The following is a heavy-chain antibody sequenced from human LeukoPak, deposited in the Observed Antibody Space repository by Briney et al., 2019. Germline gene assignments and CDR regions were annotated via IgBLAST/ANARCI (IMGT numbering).Heavy chain of an antibody. CDR2: IKQDGTEK. CDR3: ARDWEGRTIQYNWFGP. J-gene: IGHJ5*02. Sequence: GGSLRLSCVASGFTLNNYWMSWVRQSPGKGLAWVANIKQDGTEKYYVDSVKGRFTISRDDAKNSVYLQMNSLRAEDTAVYYCARDWEGRTIQYNWFGPWGQGTLVTVSS. D-gene: IGHD1-14*01. CDR1: GFTLNNYW. V-gene: IGHV3-7*01.